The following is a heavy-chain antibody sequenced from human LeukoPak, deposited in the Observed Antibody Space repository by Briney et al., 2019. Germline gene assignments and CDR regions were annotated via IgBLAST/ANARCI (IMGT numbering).Heavy chain of an antibody. V-gene: IGHV3-30*18. J-gene: IGHJ4*02. Sequence: GGSLRLSCAASGFTFSRYGMHWVRQAPGKGLQWVAVISYDGTNKYYADSVKGRFTISRDNSKNTLYLQMNSLRTDDTAVYYCAKFWTGVAATPAYWGQGTLVTVSS. CDR1: GFTFSRYG. D-gene: IGHD2-15*01. CDR2: ISYDGTNK. CDR3: AKFWTGVAATPAY.